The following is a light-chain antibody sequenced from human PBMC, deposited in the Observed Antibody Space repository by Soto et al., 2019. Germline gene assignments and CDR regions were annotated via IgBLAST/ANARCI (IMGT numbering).Light chain of an antibody. CDR2: AAS. CDR3: QQYYSTPPT. V-gene: IGKV3-15*01. J-gene: IGKJ1*01. Sequence: DIVMTQSPATLSLSPGERATLSCRASQSISSNLAWYQHKPGQAPRLLIYAASTRASGIPARFSGGGSGTEFSLTITSLQSEDVAVYYCQQYYSTPPTFGQGTKVEIK. CDR1: QSISSN.